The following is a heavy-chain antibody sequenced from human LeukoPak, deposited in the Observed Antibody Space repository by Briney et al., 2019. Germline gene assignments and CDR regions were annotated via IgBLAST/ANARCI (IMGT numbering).Heavy chain of an antibody. CDR1: GFTFSSYS. Sequence: GGSLRLSCVASGFTFSSYSMNWVRQAPGKGLEWVSSISSSSSYIYYADSVKGRFTISRDNAKNSLYLQMNSLRAEDTAVYYCARAVAGTNYFDYWGQGTLVTVSS. CDR2: ISSSSSYI. D-gene: IGHD6-19*01. CDR3: ARAVAGTNYFDY. V-gene: IGHV3-21*01. J-gene: IGHJ4*02.